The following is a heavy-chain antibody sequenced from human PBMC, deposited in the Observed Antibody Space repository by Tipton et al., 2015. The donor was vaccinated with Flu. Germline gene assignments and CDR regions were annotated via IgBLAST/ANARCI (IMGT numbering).Heavy chain of an antibody. CDR2: INHSGST. V-gene: IGHV4-34*01. D-gene: IGHD3-22*01. CDR3: ASSYDSSGYYYVYSYYGMDV. CDR1: GGSFSGYY. J-gene: IGHJ6*02. Sequence: TLSLTCAVYGGSFSGYYWSWIRQPPGKGLEWIGEINHSGSTNYNPSLKSRVTISVDTSKNQFSLKLSSVTAADTAVYYCASSYDSSGYYYVYSYYGMDVGGQGPTVTVSS.